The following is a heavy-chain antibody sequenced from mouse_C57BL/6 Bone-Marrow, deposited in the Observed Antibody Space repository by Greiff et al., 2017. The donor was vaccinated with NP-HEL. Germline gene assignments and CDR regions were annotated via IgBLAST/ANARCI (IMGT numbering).Heavy chain of an antibody. J-gene: IGHJ4*01. CDR1: GYTFTDYN. V-gene: IGHV1-22*01. CDR2: INPNNGGT. Sequence: VQLQQSGPELVKPGASVKMSCKASGYTFTDYNMHWVKQSHGKSLEWIGYINPNNGGTSYNQKFKGKATLTVNKSSSTAYMELRSLTSEDSAVYYCARDYYGSSYVLYMDYWGQGTSVTVSA. D-gene: IGHD1-1*01. CDR3: ARDYYGSSYVLYMDY.